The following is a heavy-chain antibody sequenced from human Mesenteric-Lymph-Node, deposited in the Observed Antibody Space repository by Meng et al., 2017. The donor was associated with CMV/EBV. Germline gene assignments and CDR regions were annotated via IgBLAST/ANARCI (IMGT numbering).Heavy chain of an antibody. J-gene: IGHJ4*02. CDR2: INPNSGGT. D-gene: IGHD3-3*01. CDR3: ARDPHFITTPGANYFDH. Sequence: ASVQVSCKPSGFTFTAYYIHWVRPAPGQGLGWMGWINPNSGGTDYAQKFQGRVTMTRDTSVSTAYMELSSLRSEDTAVYYCARDPHFITTPGANYFDHWGQGTLVTVSS. CDR1: GFTFTAYY. V-gene: IGHV1-2*02.